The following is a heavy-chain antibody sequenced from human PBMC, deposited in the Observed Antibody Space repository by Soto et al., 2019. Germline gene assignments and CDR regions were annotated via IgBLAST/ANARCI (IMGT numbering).Heavy chain of an antibody. Sequence: LRESLKISCKGSGYSFTSYWIGWVRQMPGKGLEWMGIIYPGDSDTRYSPSFQGQVTISADKSISTAYLQWSSLKASDTAMYYCARLDGYNSNYYGMDVWGQGTTVTVSS. CDR3: ARLDGYNSNYYGMDV. CDR2: IYPGDSDT. CDR1: GYSFTSYW. D-gene: IGHD5-12*01. V-gene: IGHV5-51*01. J-gene: IGHJ6*02.